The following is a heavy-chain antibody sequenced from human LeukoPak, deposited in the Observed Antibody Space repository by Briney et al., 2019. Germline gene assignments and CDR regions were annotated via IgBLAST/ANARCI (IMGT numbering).Heavy chain of an antibody. J-gene: IGHJ4*02. Sequence: QAGGSQRLSCAASGFTFSSDDMHWDRQAPGNGLERVAVISYDGSNKYYADSVKGRFTISRDNSKNTLYLQMNSLRAEDTAVYYCARDLYYYESSGYGHSGQGTLVTVSS. CDR3: ARDLYYYESSGYGH. CDR2: ISYDGSNK. D-gene: IGHD3-22*01. CDR1: GFTFSSDD. V-gene: IGHV3-30-3*01.